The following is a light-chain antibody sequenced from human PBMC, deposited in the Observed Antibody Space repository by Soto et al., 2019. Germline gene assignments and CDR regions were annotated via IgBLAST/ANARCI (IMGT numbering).Light chain of an antibody. CDR1: QSVSSN. CDR3: QQYNNWPLT. J-gene: IGKJ5*01. Sequence: EKVMTQSPDTLSVSPGERATLSCRASQSVSSNLDWYPQKPDQAPRLIIYGASSRATGIPVSVSGSGSGTEFPLTISGLSSEDVAVYYCQQYNNWPLTVVQGTRLDIK. CDR2: GAS. V-gene: IGKV3-15*01.